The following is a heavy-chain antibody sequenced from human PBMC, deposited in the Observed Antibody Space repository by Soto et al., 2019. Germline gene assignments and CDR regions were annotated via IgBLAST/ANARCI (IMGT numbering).Heavy chain of an antibody. CDR3: ARAICGGDCYPYYYYYYGMDV. CDR1: GFTFSSYW. J-gene: IGHJ6*02. Sequence: GGSLRLSCAASGFTFSSYWMSWVRQAPGKGLEWVANIKQDGSEKYYVDSVKGRFTISRDNAKNSLYLQMNSLRAEDTAVYYCARAICGGDCYPYYYYYYGMDVWGQGTTVTVSS. D-gene: IGHD2-21*02. V-gene: IGHV3-7*04. CDR2: IKQDGSEK.